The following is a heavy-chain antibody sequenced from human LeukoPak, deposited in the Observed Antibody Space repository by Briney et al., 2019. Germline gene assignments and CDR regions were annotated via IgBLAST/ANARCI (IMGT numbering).Heavy chain of an antibody. Sequence: KPSETLSLTCTVSGGSISSSSYYWGWIRQPPGKGLEWIGSIYYSGSTNYNPSLKSRVTISVDTSKNQFSLKLSSVTAADTAVYYCAINSMVRGVNGAFDIWGQGTMVTVSS. CDR1: GGSISSSSYY. D-gene: IGHD3-10*01. J-gene: IGHJ3*02. CDR2: IYYSGST. V-gene: IGHV4-39*07. CDR3: AINSMVRGVNGAFDI.